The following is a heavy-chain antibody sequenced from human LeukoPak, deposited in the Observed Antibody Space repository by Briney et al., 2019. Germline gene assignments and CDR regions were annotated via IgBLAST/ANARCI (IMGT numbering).Heavy chain of an antibody. CDR1: GFTFSSYW. CDR2: ISSSSSTI. CDR3: AKKVFGGDYPWVGAFDI. D-gene: IGHD4-17*01. Sequence: GGSLRLSCAASGFTFSSYWMNWVRQAPGKGLEWISYISSSSSTIYYADSVKGRFTISRDNSKNTLYLQMNSLRAEDTAVYYCAKKVFGGDYPWVGAFDIWGQGTMVTVSS. J-gene: IGHJ3*02. V-gene: IGHV3-48*01.